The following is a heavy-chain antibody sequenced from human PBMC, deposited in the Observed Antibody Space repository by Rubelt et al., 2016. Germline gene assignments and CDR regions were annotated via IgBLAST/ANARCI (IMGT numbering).Heavy chain of an antibody. CDR2: ITAGNGNT. D-gene: IGHD5-18*01. Sequence: QVQLVQSGAEVKKPGASVKVSCKASGYTFTSYAMHWVRQAPGQRLEWMGWITAGNGNTKYSQQFQDRVTSTRDTPASTDYMGLSSLRSEDTAVYYCARSKDTAMVTDADWYFDLWGRGTLVTVSS. CDR1: GYTFTSYA. V-gene: IGHV1-3*01. CDR3: ARSKDTAMVTDADWYFDL. J-gene: IGHJ2*01.